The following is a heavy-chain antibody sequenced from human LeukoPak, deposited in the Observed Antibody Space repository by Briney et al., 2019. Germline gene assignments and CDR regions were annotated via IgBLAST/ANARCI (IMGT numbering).Heavy chain of an antibody. Sequence: PSETLSLTCAVYGGSFSGYYWSWIRQPPGKGLEWIGEINHSGSTNYNPSLKSRVTISVDTSKNQFSLKLSSVTAADTAVYYCARGPSYYDFWSGYPSGGQGTLVTVSP. V-gene: IGHV4-34*01. CDR3: ARGPSYYDFWSGYPS. CDR2: INHSGST. J-gene: IGHJ4*02. CDR1: GGSFSGYY. D-gene: IGHD3-3*01.